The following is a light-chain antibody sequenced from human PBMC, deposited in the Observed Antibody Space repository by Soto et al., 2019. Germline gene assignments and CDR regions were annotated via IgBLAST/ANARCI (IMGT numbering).Light chain of an antibody. CDR2: GAS. CDR1: QRVSSRN. J-gene: IGKJ3*01. V-gene: IGKV3-20*01. CDR3: QQYGTTFT. Sequence: EIVLTQSPGTLSLSPGERATLSCRASQRVSSRNLAWYQQQPGQAPRLLIYGASSRATGIPDRFSGSGSGTYFALTISRLDPEDFAVYYCQQYGTTFTFGPGTKVDIK.